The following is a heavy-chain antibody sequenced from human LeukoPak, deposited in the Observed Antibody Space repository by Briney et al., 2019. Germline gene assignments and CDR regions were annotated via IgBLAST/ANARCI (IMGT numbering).Heavy chain of an antibody. V-gene: IGHV3-23*01. CDR1: GFTFSSYA. CDR2: ISGSGGST. D-gene: IGHD3-10*01. J-gene: IGHJ6*02. Sequence: GGSLRLSCAASGFTFSSYAMSWVRQAPGKGLEWVSAISGSGGSTYYADSVKGRFTISRDNPKNTLYVQMNSLRAEDTAVYYCARDDGFYGMDVWGQGTTVTVSS. CDR3: ARDDGFYGMDV.